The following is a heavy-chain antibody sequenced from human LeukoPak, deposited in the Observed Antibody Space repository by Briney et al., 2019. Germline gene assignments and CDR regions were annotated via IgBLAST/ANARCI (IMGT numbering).Heavy chain of an antibody. CDR1: GFTFDDYA. V-gene: IGHV3-9*01. J-gene: IGHJ4*02. D-gene: IGHD2-15*01. CDR3: AKDGSPTIYSLDY. Sequence: GGSLRLSCAASGFTFDDYAMHWVRQAPGKGLEWVSGMNWNGNNIAYADSVKGRFTISRDNAKNSLYLQMNSLRPEDTALYYCAKDGSPTIYSLDYWGQGALVTVSS. CDR2: MNWNGNNI.